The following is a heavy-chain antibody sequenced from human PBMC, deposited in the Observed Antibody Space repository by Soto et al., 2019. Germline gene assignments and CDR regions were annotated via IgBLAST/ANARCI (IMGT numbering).Heavy chain of an antibody. V-gene: IGHV3-30*03. D-gene: IGHD3-22*01. J-gene: IGHJ4*02. Sequence: PGESLKISCAASGFTFSSYGMHWVRQAPGKGLEWVAVISYDGSNKYYADSVKGRFTISRGNSKNTLYLQMNSLRAEDTAVYYCARDATYYYDSRKDLNFGYWGQGTPVTVSS. CDR2: ISYDGSNK. CDR3: ARDATYYYDSRKDLNFGY. CDR1: GFTFSSYG.